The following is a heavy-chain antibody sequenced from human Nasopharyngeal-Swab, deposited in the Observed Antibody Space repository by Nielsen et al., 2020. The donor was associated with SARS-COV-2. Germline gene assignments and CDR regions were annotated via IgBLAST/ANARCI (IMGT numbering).Heavy chain of an antibody. CDR2: ISWNSGSI. CDR1: GFTFSSYA. Sequence: GGSLRLSCAASGFTFSSYAMHWVRQAPGKGLEWVSGISWNSGSIGYADSVKGRFTISRDNAKNSLYLQMNSLRAEDTALYYCAKLSGGYYDSSGLIYWGQGTLVTVSS. V-gene: IGHV3-9*01. J-gene: IGHJ4*02. D-gene: IGHD3-22*01. CDR3: AKLSGGYYDSSGLIY.